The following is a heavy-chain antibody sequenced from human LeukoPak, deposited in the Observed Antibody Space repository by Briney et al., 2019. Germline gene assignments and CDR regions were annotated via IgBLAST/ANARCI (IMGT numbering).Heavy chain of an antibody. CDR2: ISSSGRKI. CDR1: GFTFDDYG. D-gene: IGHD5-24*01. CDR3: ARARRPKWERDGYTSKESAFDI. J-gene: IGHJ3*02. Sequence: GGSLRLSCAASGFTFDDYGMSWVRQAPGKGLEWVSSISSSGRKIYYADSVKGRFTISNDNAKKSLYLQMNSLRAEDTAVYYCARARRPKWERDGYTSKESAFDIWGQGTMVTVS. V-gene: IGHV3-11*04.